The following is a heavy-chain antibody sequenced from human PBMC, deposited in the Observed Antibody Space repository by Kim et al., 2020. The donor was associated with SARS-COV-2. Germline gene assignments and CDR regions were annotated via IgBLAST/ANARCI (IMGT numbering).Heavy chain of an antibody. CDR3: AGRIAVAGRGHYFDY. Sequence: SLKRRVTISVHTSKNRFALKLSSVTAADTAVYYCAGRIAVAGRGHYFDYWGQGTLVTVSS. D-gene: IGHD6-19*01. J-gene: IGHJ4*02. V-gene: IGHV4-34*01.